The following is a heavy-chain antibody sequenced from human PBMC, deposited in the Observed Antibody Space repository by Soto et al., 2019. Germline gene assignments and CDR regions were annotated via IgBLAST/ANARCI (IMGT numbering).Heavy chain of an antibody. Sequence: PGGSLRLSCAASGFTVSSSYMSWVRQAPGKGLEWVSVIYSGGSTYYADSVKGRFTISRDNSKNTLYLQMNSLRAEDTAVYYCASSVQPVTIFAWGQGTTVTVSS. CDR2: IYSGGST. CDR1: GFTVSSSY. D-gene: IGHD3-3*01. V-gene: IGHV3-53*01. CDR3: ASSVQPVTIFA. J-gene: IGHJ6*02.